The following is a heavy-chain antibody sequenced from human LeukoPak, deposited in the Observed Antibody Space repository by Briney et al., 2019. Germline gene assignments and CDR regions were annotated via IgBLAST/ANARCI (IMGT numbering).Heavy chain of an antibody. D-gene: IGHD3-10*01. CDR2: ISDSGTTI. V-gene: IGHV3-48*02. CDR1: GFTFSSYS. CDR3: ERFAGDNY. Sequence: GGSLRLSCATSGFTFSSYSMNWARQAPGKGLEWVSYISDSGTTIYYADSVKGRFTISRDNAKNSVSLQVNSLRHENTAVYYCERFAGDNYWGQGTLVTVSS. J-gene: IGHJ4*02.